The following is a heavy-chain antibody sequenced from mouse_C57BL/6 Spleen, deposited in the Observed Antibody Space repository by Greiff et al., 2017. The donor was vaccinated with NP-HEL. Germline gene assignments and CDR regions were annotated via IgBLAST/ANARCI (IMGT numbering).Heavy chain of an antibody. CDR3: ARPGYFDV. CDR1: GFTFSDYG. Sequence: DVKLVESGGGLVKPGGSLKLSCAASGFTFSDYGMHWVRQAPEKGLEWVAYISSGSSTIYYAATVKGRITISRDNAKNTLFLQMTSLSSEDTAMYCCARPGYFDVWGTGTTVTVSS. V-gene: IGHV5-17*01. J-gene: IGHJ1*03. CDR2: ISSGSSTI.